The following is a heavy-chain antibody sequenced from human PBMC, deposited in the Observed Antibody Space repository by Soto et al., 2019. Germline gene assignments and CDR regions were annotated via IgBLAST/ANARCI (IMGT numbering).Heavy chain of an antibody. V-gene: IGHV3-23*01. Sequence: EVQLLESGGGLVQPGGSLRLSCAASGFTFNNYAMTWVRQAPGKGLEWVSAISGGGDTTSYADSVKGRFTVSRDGSKNTVYLQMSSVRAEDTALYYCAKGRGGSGSLTPRVDSWGQGTLVTVSS. CDR2: ISGGGDTT. CDR3: AKGRGGSGSLTPRVDS. CDR1: GFTFNNYA. D-gene: IGHD3-10*01. J-gene: IGHJ4*02.